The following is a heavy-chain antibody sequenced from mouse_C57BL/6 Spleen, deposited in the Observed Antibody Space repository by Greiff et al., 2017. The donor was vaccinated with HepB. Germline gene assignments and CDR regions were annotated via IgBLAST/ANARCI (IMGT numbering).Heavy chain of an antibody. J-gene: IGHJ4*01. CDR1: GYSFTGYY. Sequence: EVQLQQSGPELVKPGASVKISCKASGYSFTGYYMNWVKQSPEKSLEWIGEINPSTGGTTYNQKFKAKATLTVDKSSSTAYMQLKSLTSEDSTVYYCARGGDYYGSSYEDYAMDYWGQGTSVTVSS. V-gene: IGHV1-42*01. CDR3: ARGGDYYGSSYEDYAMDY. CDR2: INPSTGGT. D-gene: IGHD1-1*01.